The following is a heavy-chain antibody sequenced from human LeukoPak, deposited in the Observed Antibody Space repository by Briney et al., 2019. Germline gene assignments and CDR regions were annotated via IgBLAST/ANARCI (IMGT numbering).Heavy chain of an antibody. J-gene: IGHJ4*02. CDR1: GGTFSSYA. Sequence: ASVEVSCKASGGTFSSYAISWVRQAPGQGLEWMGGIIPIFGTANYAQKLQGRVTMTTDTSTSTAYMELRSLRSDDTAVYYCARDRRYDSSGYYYWGQGTLVTVSS. CDR2: IIPIFGTA. V-gene: IGHV1-69*05. D-gene: IGHD3-22*01. CDR3: ARDRRYDSSGYYY.